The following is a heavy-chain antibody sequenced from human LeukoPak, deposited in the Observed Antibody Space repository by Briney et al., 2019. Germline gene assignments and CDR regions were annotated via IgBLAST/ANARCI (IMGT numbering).Heavy chain of an antibody. CDR1: GFTVSNYA. CDR3: AKDASGYYSS. D-gene: IGHD3-22*01. V-gene: IGHV3-23*01. J-gene: IGHJ5*02. Sequence: GGSLRLSCAVSGFTVSNYAMHWVRQAPGKGLEWVSAISGSGGSTYYADSVKGRFTISRDNSKNTLYLQMNSLRAEDTAAYYCAKDASGYYSSWGQGTLVTVSS. CDR2: ISGSGGST.